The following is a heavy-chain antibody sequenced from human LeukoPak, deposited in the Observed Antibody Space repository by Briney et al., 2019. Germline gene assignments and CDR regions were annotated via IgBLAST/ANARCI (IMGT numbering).Heavy chain of an antibody. D-gene: IGHD5-18*01. V-gene: IGHV3-23*01. CDR3: AKAYVDTTYFDS. CDR1: GFAFISYA. J-gene: IGHJ4*02. Sequence: PGGSLRLSCAASGFAFISYAMSWVPQAPGKGLEWVSAISGSGDTTYSADSVRGRFTISRDNSKNTLFLQMNSLRAEDTAVYYCAKAYVDTTYFDSWGQGTLVTVSS. CDR2: ISGSGDTT.